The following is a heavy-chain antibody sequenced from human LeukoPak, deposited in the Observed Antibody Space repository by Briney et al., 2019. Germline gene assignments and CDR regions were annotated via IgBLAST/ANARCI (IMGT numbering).Heavy chain of an antibody. CDR3: TTYGGYGPGSDY. J-gene: IGHJ4*02. CDR1: GFTFSGSA. D-gene: IGHD4-17*01. Sequence: GGSLRLSCAASGFTFSGSAIHWVRQASGKGLEWVGRIKSKSNSYATAYAASVKGRFTVSRDDSKNTAYLQMNSLKTEDTAVYYCTTYGGYGPGSDYWGQGTLVTVSS. CDR2: IKSKSNSYAT. V-gene: IGHV3-73*01.